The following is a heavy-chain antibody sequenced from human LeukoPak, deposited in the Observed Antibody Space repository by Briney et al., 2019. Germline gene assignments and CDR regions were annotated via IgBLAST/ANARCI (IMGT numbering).Heavy chain of an antibody. CDR3: ARGNYVWGSYRWGYYFDY. Sequence: PSETLSLTCTVSGGSISSYYWSWIRQPPGKGLEWIGYIYYSGSTNYNPSLKSRVTISVDTSKNQFSLKLSSVTAADTAVYYCARGNYVWGSYRWGYYFDYWGQGTLVTVSS. D-gene: IGHD3-16*02. CDR2: IYYSGST. V-gene: IGHV4-59*01. CDR1: GGSISSYY. J-gene: IGHJ4*02.